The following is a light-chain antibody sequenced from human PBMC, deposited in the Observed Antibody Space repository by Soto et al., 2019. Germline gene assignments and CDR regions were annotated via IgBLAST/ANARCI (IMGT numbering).Light chain of an antibody. V-gene: IGLV1-47*02. CDR3: ASWDDRLGAVI. CDR1: SSNIGGTNY. CDR2: SNN. Sequence: QSVLTQPPSASETPGQKGFISCSGSSSNIGGTNYAYWYQQLPGAAPKLLMHSNNLRPSGVPEPISGSKFGTAASLAISGLRSEDEAVYYCASWDDRLGAVIFGGGTKLTVL. J-gene: IGLJ2*01.